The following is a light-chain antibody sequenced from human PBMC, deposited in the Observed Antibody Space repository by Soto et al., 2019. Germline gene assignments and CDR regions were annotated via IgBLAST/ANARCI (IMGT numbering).Light chain of an antibody. CDR3: HQYNSYRWT. Sequence: DLQMTQSPSTLSASVGDRVTITCRASQSVSSWLAWYQQKPGKAPNLLIYKASSLQSGVPSRFSGSGSGTEFTLTISSLQPDDSATYYCHQYNSYRWTFGQGTKVELK. CDR2: KAS. J-gene: IGKJ1*01. CDR1: QSVSSW. V-gene: IGKV1-5*03.